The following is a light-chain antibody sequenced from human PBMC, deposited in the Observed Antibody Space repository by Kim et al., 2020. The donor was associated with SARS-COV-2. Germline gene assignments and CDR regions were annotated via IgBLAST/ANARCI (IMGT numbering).Light chain of an antibody. Sequence: QSALTQPASVSGSPGQSITISCTGTSSDVGGYNYVSWYQQHPGKAPKLMIYDVSKRPSGVSNRFSGSKSGNTASLTISGLQAEDEAEYYCSSYTSNSTYVFGTGTKV. CDR2: DVS. J-gene: IGLJ1*01. CDR1: SSDVGGYNY. CDR3: SSYTSNSTYV. V-gene: IGLV2-14*01.